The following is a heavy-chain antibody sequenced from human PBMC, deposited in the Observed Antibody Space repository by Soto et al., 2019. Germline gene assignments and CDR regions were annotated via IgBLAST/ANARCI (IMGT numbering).Heavy chain of an antibody. D-gene: IGHD3-22*01. CDR1: GGTFSSYA. CDR3: ARTNYYDSSGYYYHGNWFDP. Sequence: QVQLVQSGAEVKKPGSSVKVSCKASGGTFSSYAISWVRQAPGQGLEWMGGIIPIFGTANYAQKFQGRVTITADESTSTDYMELSSLRSEDTAVYYCARTNYYDSSGYYYHGNWFDPWGQGTLVTVSS. J-gene: IGHJ5*02. CDR2: IIPIFGTA. V-gene: IGHV1-69*01.